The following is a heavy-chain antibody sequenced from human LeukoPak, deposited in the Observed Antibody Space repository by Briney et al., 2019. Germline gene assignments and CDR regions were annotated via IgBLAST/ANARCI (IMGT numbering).Heavy chain of an antibody. D-gene: IGHD3-16*01. Sequence: GGSLRLSCAASGFTFDDYAMHWVRQAPGKGLEWVSGISWNSGSIGYADSVKGRFTISRDNAKNSLYLQMNSLRAEDTASYYCAKALVGEQYYFDYWGQGTLVTVSS. V-gene: IGHV3-9*01. CDR3: AKALVGEQYYFDY. CDR2: ISWNSGSI. J-gene: IGHJ4*02. CDR1: GFTFDDYA.